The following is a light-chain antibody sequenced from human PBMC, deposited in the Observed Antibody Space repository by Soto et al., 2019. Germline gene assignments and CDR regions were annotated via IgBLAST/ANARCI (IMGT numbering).Light chain of an antibody. CDR1: SSNIGSND. CDR3: AAWDDSLNGVL. V-gene: IGLV1-44*01. CDR2: RGN. J-gene: IGLJ3*02. Sequence: QSALTQPPSTSGTPGQWVTISCSGSSSNIGSNDVNWYQHLPGTAPKLLIYRGNQRPSGIPDRFSGSKSGTSASLAISGLRSEDEADYYCAAWDDSLNGVLFGGGTKVTVL.